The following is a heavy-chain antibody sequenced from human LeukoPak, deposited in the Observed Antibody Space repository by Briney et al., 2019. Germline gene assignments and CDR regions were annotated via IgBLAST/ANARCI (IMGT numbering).Heavy chain of an antibody. J-gene: IGHJ4*02. CDR1: GYTFTRYG. Sequence: ASVKVSCKASGYTFTRYGMSWVRQAPGQGLEWMGWISGSNGNTNYAQKLQGRVTMTTDTSTSTAYMELRSLRSDDTAVYYCARHNYDFWSGYAFDYWGQGTLVTVSS. CDR3: ARHNYDFWSGYAFDY. CDR2: ISGSNGNT. V-gene: IGHV1-18*01. D-gene: IGHD3-3*01.